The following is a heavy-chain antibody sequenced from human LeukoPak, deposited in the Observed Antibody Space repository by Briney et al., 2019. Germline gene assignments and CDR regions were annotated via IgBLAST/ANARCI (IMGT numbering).Heavy chain of an antibody. Sequence: SSGTLSLTCAVSGDSISSNNWWTWVRQPPGKGLEWIGAIYYTGITDHNPSLKSRVSLSVDKSKHQFSLKLFSVTAADTAVYYCARDRRGMRVWGQGTTVTVSS. J-gene: IGHJ6*01. CDR3: ARDRRGMRV. CDR1: GDSISSNNW. V-gene: IGHV4-4*02. CDR2: IYYTGIT.